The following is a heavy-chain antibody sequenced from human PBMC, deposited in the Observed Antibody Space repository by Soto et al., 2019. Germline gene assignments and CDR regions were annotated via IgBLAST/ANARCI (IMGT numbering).Heavy chain of an antibody. V-gene: IGHV4-30-4*01. D-gene: IGHD5-18*01. CDR1: GGSVNSGDSY. CDR3: ARERKERWLQRQAYYFDY. J-gene: IGHJ4*02. CDR2: IYYSGST. Sequence: PSETLSLTCTVSGGSVNSGDSYWSWIRQPPGKGLEWIGYIYYSGSTYYNPSLKSRVTISVDPSQNHFSLKLSSVTAADTAVYYCARERKERWLQRQAYYFDYWGLGTLVTVSS.